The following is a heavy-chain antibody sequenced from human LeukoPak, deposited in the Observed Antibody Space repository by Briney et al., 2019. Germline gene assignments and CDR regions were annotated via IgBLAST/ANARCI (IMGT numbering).Heavy chain of an antibody. D-gene: IGHD3-3*01. V-gene: IGHV3-9*01. CDR1: GFTFNDHA. CDR2: IIWNGGSK. J-gene: IGHJ6*03. CDR3: ARGHGAFGYYFINV. Sequence: GGSLRLSCAASGFTFNDHAMHWVPQVQGKGLEWVSGIIWNGGSKAYADSVKGRFTISRDNAKNSLYPQMSSLTTEDTAFYYCARGHGAFGYYFINVWGKGTTVTVSS.